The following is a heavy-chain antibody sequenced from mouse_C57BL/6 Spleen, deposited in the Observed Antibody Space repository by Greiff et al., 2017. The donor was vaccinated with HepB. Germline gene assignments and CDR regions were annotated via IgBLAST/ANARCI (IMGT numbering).Heavy chain of an antibody. Sequence: EVKVVESGGGLVQPGGSLKLSCAASGFTFSSYGMSWVRQTPDKRLELVATINSNGGSTYYPDSVKGRFTISRDNAKNTLYLQMSSLKSEDTAMYYCARMARTINWRQGTTLAVSS. J-gene: IGHJ2*01. CDR3: ARMARTIN. CDR2: INSNGGST. CDR1: GFTFSSYG. V-gene: IGHV5-6-3*01.